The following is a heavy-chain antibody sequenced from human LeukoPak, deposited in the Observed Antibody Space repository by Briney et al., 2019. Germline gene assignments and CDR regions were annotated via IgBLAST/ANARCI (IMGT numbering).Heavy chain of an antibody. Sequence: GGSLRLSCAASGFTFSSYSMNWVRQAPGKGLEWVSVIYSGGSTYYADSVKGRFTISRDNSKNTLYLQMNSLRDEDTAVYYCASSLEMDTAMVTSGFDYWGQGTLVTVSS. CDR3: ASSLEMDTAMVTSGFDY. V-gene: IGHV3-66*01. CDR2: IYSGGST. D-gene: IGHD5-18*01. CDR1: GFTFSSYS. J-gene: IGHJ4*02.